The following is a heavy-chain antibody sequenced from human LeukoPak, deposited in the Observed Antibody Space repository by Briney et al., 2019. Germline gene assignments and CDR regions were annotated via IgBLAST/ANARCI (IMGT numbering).Heavy chain of an antibody. CDR2: KAVNESA. Sequence: SETLSLACTVYGASVTAYLWGSIRQPAGQGLGWIGRKAVNESATYNPSLMSRVTMSVDTSKNQFSLRLTSMTAADTAIYYCARLWRDGSNWHPDDNWGQGTLVTVSS. CDR1: GASVTAYL. CDR3: ARLWRDGSNWHPDDN. J-gene: IGHJ4*02. D-gene: IGHD4-11*01. V-gene: IGHV4-59*10.